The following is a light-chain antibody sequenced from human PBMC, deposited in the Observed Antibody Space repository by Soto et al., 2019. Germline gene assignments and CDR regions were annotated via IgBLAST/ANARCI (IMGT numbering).Light chain of an antibody. CDR3: QQYHIYPIT. Sequence: DIQMTQSPSTLSASVGDRVTITCRASQSIRSWLAWYQQKPGKGPNLLIYQASTLERGVPSRFSGSGSGTEFTLAIASLQPDDFATYYCQQYHIYPITFGGGTKVEIK. V-gene: IGKV1-5*03. J-gene: IGKJ4*01. CDR2: QAS. CDR1: QSIRSW.